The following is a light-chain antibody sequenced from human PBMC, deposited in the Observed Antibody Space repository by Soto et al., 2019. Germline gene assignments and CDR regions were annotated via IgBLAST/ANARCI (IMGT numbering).Light chain of an antibody. V-gene: IGKV1-5*01. J-gene: IGKJ1*01. CDR2: DAS. Sequence: DFQMAQSPSSLSASVADRVTITCRASQSISSRLAWYQQKPGKAPKLLIYDASSLESGVPSRFSGSGSGTEFTLTISSLQPDDFATYYCQQYNSPWTFGQGTQVDIK. CDR1: QSISSR. CDR3: QQYNSPWT.